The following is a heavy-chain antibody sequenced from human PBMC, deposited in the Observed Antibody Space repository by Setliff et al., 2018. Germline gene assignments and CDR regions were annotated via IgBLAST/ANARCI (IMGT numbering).Heavy chain of an antibody. CDR2: VDPSDSYA. V-gene: IGHV5-10-1*01. CDR3: ARPIESSRWHPFDS. Sequence: GESLKISCRGSEYSFIDYWISWVRQKPGGGLEWMGKVDPSDSYATYGPSFQGHVIISVDTSINTVYLQWSRLEASDSGIYHCARPIESSRWHPFDSWGQGTLVTVSS. D-gene: IGHD2-2*01. CDR1: EYSFIDYW. J-gene: IGHJ5*01.